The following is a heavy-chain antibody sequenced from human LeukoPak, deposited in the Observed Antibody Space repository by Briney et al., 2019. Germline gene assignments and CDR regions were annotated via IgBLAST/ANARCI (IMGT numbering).Heavy chain of an antibody. D-gene: IGHD2-2*01. CDR2: IRYDGSNK. V-gene: IGHV3-30*02. Sequence: GGSLRLSCAASGFTFSSYGMHWVRQAPGKGLEWVAFIRYDGSNKYYADSVKGRFTLSRDNTKNTLYLQMNSLRAEDTAVYYCAKDRHAPGRYCSSTSCFPFDSWGQGTLVTVSS. CDR3: AKDRHAPGRYCSSTSCFPFDS. CDR1: GFTFSSYG. J-gene: IGHJ5*01.